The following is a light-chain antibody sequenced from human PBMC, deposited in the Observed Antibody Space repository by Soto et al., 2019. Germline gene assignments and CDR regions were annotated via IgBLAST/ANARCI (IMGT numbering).Light chain of an antibody. J-gene: IGLJ1*01. Sequence: QSVLTQPASVSGSPGQSITISCTGTSSDVGGYNYVSWYQQYPGRVPKLLIYKVSNRPSGVSNRFSGSKSGNTASLTISGLQAEDEADYFCTSHIPGIPYVLGTGTKVTV. CDR1: SSDVGGYNY. V-gene: IGLV2-14*01. CDR2: KVS. CDR3: TSHIPGIPYV.